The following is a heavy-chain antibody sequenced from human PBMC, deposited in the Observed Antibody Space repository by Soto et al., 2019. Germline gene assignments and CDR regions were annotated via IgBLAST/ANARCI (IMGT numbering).Heavy chain of an antibody. Sequence: SETLSLTCTVSRGSISTYYWSWIRQPPGKGLEWIGYIYYSGSTNYNPSLKSRVTISVDTSKNQFSLKLSSVTAADTAVYYCARRGVGVAATRSAFDYWGQGTLVTVSS. J-gene: IGHJ4*02. V-gene: IGHV4-59*01. D-gene: IGHD2-15*01. CDR2: IYYSGST. CDR1: RGSISTYY. CDR3: ARRGVGVAATRSAFDY.